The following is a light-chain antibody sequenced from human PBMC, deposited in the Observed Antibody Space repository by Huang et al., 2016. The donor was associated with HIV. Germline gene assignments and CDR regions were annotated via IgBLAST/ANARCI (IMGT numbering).Light chain of an antibody. CDR3: QQYYSTPLI. J-gene: IGKJ4*01. V-gene: IGKV1-NL1*01. CDR2: YAY. CDR1: QAIGHS. Sequence: DIQMTQSPSSLSASVGDAVTITCRASQAIGHSLAWYQQKPGKAPKVLIYYAYKLETGDPTRFSGVGSGTDYTLAISGLQPEDFATYYCQQYYSTPLIFGGGTRLDI.